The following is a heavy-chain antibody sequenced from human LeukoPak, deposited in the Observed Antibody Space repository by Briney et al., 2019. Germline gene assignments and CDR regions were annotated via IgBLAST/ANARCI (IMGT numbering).Heavy chain of an antibody. CDR3: ARGYGGNSPLLWGYFDY. Sequence: GGSLRLSCAASGFTVSSNYMSWVRQAPGKGLEWVSVIYSGGTTYYADSVKGRFTISRDNSKNTLYLQMNSLRAEDTAVYYCARGYGGNSPLLWGYFDYWGQGTLVTVSS. V-gene: IGHV3-53*01. CDR1: GFTVSSNY. J-gene: IGHJ4*02. D-gene: IGHD4-23*01. CDR2: IYSGGTT.